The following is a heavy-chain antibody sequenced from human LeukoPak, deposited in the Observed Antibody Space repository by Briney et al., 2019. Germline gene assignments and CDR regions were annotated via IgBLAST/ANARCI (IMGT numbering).Heavy chain of an antibody. Sequence: GGSLRLSCAASGFTFSSYSMNWVRQAPGKGLEWVSSISSSSSYIYYADPVRGRFTISRDNAKNSLYLQMNSLRAEDTAVYYCARVPVRKGNFVWFYMTGDIYNWFDPWGQGTLVTVSS. J-gene: IGHJ5*02. D-gene: IGHD3-9*01. CDR3: ARVPVRKGNFVWFYMTGDIYNWFDP. CDR2: ISSSSSYI. V-gene: IGHV3-21*01. CDR1: GFTFSSYS.